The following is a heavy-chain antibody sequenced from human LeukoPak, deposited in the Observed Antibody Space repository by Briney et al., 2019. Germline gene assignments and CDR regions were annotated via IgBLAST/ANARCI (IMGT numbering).Heavy chain of an antibody. CDR3: ARATHYDSSGYYYHYYYYMDV. CDR2: IVPIFGTA. V-gene: IGHV1-69*05. J-gene: IGHJ6*03. Sequence: SVKVSCKASGGTFSSYAISWVRQAPGQGLEWMGGIVPIFGTANYAQKFQGRVTITTDESTSTAYMELSSLRSEDTAVYYCARATHYDSSGYYYHYYYYMDVWGKGTTVTVSS. D-gene: IGHD3-22*01. CDR1: GGTFSSYA.